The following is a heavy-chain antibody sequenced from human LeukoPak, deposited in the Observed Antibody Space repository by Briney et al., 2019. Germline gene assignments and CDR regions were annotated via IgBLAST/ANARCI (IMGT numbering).Heavy chain of an antibody. D-gene: IGHD3-3*01. CDR2: ISNTGAST. CDR1: GFTFSSYA. Sequence: QTGGSLRLSCAASGFTFSSYAMNWVRQVPGKGLEWASTISNTGASTYYADSVKGRFTISRDNPKNTLYLQMDSLRAEDTAVYYCARGDFGVVRPFDFWGQGTLVTVSS. V-gene: IGHV3-23*01. J-gene: IGHJ4*02. CDR3: ARGDFGVVRPFDF.